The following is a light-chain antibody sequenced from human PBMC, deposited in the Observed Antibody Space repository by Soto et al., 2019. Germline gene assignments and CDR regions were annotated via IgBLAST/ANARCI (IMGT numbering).Light chain of an antibody. Sequence: QSALTQPASVSGSPGQSITLSCTGTSSDVGGYSYVSWYQQHPGKAPKLMIYEVSNRPSGVSNRFSASKSGNTASLTISGLQAEDEGDYDCRSERSRSTVVFGGGTKLTVL. J-gene: IGLJ2*01. CDR2: EVS. CDR3: RSERSRSTVV. V-gene: IGLV2-14*01. CDR1: SSDVGGYSY.